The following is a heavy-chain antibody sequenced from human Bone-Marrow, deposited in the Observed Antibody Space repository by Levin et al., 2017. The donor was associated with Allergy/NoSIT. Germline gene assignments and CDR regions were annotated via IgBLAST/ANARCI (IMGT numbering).Heavy chain of an antibody. V-gene: IGHV3-30-3*01. D-gene: IGHD4-17*01. J-gene: IGHJ6*02. CDR2: ISYDGSNK. Sequence: LSLTCAASGFTFSSYAMHWVRQAPGKGLEWVAVISYDGSNKYYADSVKGRFTISRDNSKNTLYLQMNSLRAEDTAVYYCARSDDYGDFALGYYGMDVWGQGTTVTVSS. CDR3: ARSDDYGDFALGYYGMDV. CDR1: GFTFSSYA.